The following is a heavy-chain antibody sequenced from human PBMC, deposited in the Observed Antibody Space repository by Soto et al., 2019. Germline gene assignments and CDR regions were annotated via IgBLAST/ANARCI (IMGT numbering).Heavy chain of an antibody. CDR3: ARSSNYNYYYYGMDV. Sequence: GESLKISCKGSGYSFTSYWIGWVRQMPGKGLEWMGIIYPGDSDTRYSPSFQGQVTISADKSISTAYLQWSSLKASDTAMYYCARSSNYNYYYYGMDVWGQGTTLTVSS. CDR1: GYSFTSYW. J-gene: IGHJ6*02. V-gene: IGHV5-51*01. D-gene: IGHD4-4*01. CDR2: IYPGDSDT.